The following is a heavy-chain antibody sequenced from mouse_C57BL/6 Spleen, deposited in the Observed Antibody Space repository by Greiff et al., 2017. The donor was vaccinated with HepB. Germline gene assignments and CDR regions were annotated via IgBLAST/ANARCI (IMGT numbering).Heavy chain of an antibody. CDR2: ISNGGGST. V-gene: IGHV5-12*01. CDR3: ARPSYYYGSSPFAY. CDR1: GFTFSDYY. D-gene: IGHD1-1*01. J-gene: IGHJ3*01. Sequence: EVHLVESGGGLVQPGGSLKLSCAASGFTFSDYYMYWVRQTPEKRLEWVAYISNGGGSTYYPDTVKGRFTISRDNAKNTLYLQMSRLKSEDTAMYYCARPSYYYGSSPFAYWGQGTLVTVSA.